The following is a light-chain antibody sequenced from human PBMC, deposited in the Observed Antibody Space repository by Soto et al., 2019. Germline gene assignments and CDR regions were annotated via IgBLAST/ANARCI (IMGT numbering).Light chain of an antibody. J-gene: IGKJ1*01. CDR2: KAS. CDR3: QQYKSYSRT. V-gene: IGKV1-5*03. CDR1: QSSSSY. Sequence: DIQMTQSPSTLSASVGDRVTITCRASQSSSSYLAWYQQKPGKAPKVLIYKASSLESGVPSRFSGSGSGTEFSLTISSLQPDDFATYYCQQYKSYSRTFGQGTKGEIK.